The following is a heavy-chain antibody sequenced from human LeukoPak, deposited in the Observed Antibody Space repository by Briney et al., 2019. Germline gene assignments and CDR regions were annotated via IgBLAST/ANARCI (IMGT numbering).Heavy chain of an antibody. CDR2: ISGDGGNT. CDR3: AKSRLSGWYGDNWFDP. J-gene: IGHJ5*02. Sequence: SGGSLRLSCAASGFTFEDYAMHWVRQVPGKGLEWVSLISGDGGNTYYRDSVKGRFTISRDNSKNSLYLQMNSLKTEDTALYSCAKSRLSGWYGDNWFDPWGQGTLVTVSS. D-gene: IGHD6-19*01. CDR1: GFTFEDYA. V-gene: IGHV3-43*02.